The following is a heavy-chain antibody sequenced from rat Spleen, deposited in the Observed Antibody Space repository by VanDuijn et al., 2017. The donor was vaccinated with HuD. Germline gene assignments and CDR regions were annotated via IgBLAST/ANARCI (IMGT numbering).Heavy chain of an antibody. CDR1: GFTFSNAA. CDR3: ARGAY. J-gene: IGHJ3*01. Sequence: VQVVESGGGLVQSKESLKISCAASGFTFSNAAMYWVRQPPGKGLEWIAAISSGGSTYYNSALKSRLSISRDTSKSQVFLKMSSLQTEDTAMYFGARGAYWGQGTLVAVSS. CDR2: ISSGGST. V-gene: IGHV2S12*01.